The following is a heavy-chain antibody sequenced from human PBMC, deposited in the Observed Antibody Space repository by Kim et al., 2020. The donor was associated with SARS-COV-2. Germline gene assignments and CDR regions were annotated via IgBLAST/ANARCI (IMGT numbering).Heavy chain of an antibody. V-gene: IGHV3-30*04. J-gene: IGHJ3*02. D-gene: IGHD3-10*01. CDR2: ISYDGSNK. Sequence: GGSLRLSYAASGFTFSSYAMHWVRQAPGKGLEWVAVISYDGSNKYYADSVKGRFTISRDNSKNTLYLQMNSLRAEDTAVYYCARNSGSNAFDIWGQGTMVTVSS. CDR3: ARNSGSNAFDI. CDR1: GFTFSSYA.